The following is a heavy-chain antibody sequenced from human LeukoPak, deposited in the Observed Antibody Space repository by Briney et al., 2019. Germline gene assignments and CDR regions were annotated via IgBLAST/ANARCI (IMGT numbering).Heavy chain of an antibody. CDR3: ATGSIVYDF. Sequence: ASVKVSCKVSGHSLTKFSMEWVRQAPGKWLEWMGGFDPERGETIHAQKFQGRFTMTEDTSTDTAYMELNSLTSEDTAVYYCATGSIVYDFWGQGTLVTVSS. CDR2: FDPERGET. CDR1: GHSLTKFS. J-gene: IGHJ4*02. V-gene: IGHV1-24*01. D-gene: IGHD1-26*01.